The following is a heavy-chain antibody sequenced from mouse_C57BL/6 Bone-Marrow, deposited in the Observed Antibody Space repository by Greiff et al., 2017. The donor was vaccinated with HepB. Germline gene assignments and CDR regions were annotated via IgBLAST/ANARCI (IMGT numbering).Heavy chain of an antibody. J-gene: IGHJ3*01. D-gene: IGHD1-1*02. V-gene: IGHV14-4*01. CDR1: GFNIKDDY. CDR3: TPMAWFAY. Sequence: VQLQQSGAELVRPGASVKLSCTASGFNIKDDYMHWVKQRPEQGLEWIGWIDPENGDTEYASKFQGKATITADTSSNTAYLQLSSLSSEDTAVYYCTPMAWFAYWCQGTLVTVSA. CDR2: IDPENGDT.